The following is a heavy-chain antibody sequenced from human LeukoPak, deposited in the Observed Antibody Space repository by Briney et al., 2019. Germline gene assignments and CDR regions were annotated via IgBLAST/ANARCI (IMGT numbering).Heavy chain of an antibody. D-gene: IGHD2-2*01. CDR1: DGSISSYY. J-gene: IGHJ4*02. CDR3: ARDLALGYCPSSSCSSPLFDF. CDR2: IHITGGT. V-gene: IGHV4-4*07. Sequence: PSETLSLTCTVSDGSISSYYWSWIRQPAGKGLEWIGRIHITGGTRYNPSLKSRITMSLDASKNQFTLKLSSVTAADTAVYYCARDLALGYCPSSSCSSPLFDFWGQGALVTVSS.